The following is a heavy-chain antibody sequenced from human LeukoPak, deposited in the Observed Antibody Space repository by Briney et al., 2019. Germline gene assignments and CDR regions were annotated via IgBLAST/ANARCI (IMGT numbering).Heavy chain of an antibody. D-gene: IGHD3-9*01. CDR2: ISAYNGNT. V-gene: IGHV1-18*01. CDR1: GYTFTNYG. Sequence: ASEKVSCKASGYTFTNYGISWVRQAPGQGLEWMGWISAYNGNTNYAQKLQGRVTMTTDTSTSTAYMELRSLRSDDTAVYYCARSLRYLWYYMDVWGKGTTVTVSS. CDR3: ARSLRYLWYYMDV. J-gene: IGHJ6*03.